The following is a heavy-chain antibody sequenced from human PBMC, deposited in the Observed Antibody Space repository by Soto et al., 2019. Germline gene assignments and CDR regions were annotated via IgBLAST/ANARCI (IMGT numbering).Heavy chain of an antibody. D-gene: IGHD6-19*01. J-gene: IGHJ4*02. CDR2: INANSGDT. V-gene: IGHV1-2*02. CDR1: GYTFSGHY. CDR3: ARGGALDGTSPPFNH. Sequence: GASVKVSRKASGYTFSGHYMHWIRQAPGQGPEWLGWINANSGDTDRAPKFQDRLTMTRDTSISTAYMELSRLRSDDTAVYYCARGGALDGTSPPFNHWGQGTLVTVSS.